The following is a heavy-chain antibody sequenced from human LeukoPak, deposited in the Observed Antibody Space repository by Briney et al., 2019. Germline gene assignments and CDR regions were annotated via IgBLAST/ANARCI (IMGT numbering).Heavy chain of an antibody. D-gene: IGHD6-13*01. J-gene: IGHJ5*02. CDR3: ARGNKIAAAVWFDP. CDR2: IYISGNT. Sequence: SETLSLTCTVSGGSISSSNYYWSWIRQPAGKGLEWIGRIYISGNTNYKPSLKSRVTISLDTSKNQFSLKLSSVTAADTAVYYCARGNKIAAAVWFDPWGQGTLVTVSS. V-gene: IGHV4-61*02. CDR1: GGSISSSNYY.